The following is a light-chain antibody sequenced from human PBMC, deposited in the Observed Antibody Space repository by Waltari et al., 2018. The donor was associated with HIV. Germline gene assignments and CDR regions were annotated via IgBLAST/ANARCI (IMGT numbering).Light chain of an antibody. CDR2: DS. CDR1: QSVITY. Sequence: EIVLTQSPASLSLSPGDRATLSCRASQSVITYLDWYQQKPGQAPRLLIFDSKRASGIPARFSGSGSGTDFTLTISGLEPDDSAIYYCQHHHSWPFTFGQGTRLEI. J-gene: IGKJ5*01. CDR3: QHHHSWPFT. V-gene: IGKV3-11*01.